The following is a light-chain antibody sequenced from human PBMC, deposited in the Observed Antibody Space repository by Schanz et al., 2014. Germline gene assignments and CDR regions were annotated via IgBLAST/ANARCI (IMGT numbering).Light chain of an antibody. CDR1: SSNIGSNT. J-gene: IGLJ1*01. V-gene: IGLV1-44*01. CDR2: SNN. CDR3: QSYDSNLRGYV. Sequence: QSVLTQPPSASGTPGQRVTISCSGSSSNIGSNTVNWYQQLPGTAPKLLIYSNNQRPSGVPDRFSGSKSDTSASLAITGLQAEDEADYYCQSYDSNLRGYVFGTGTKLTVL.